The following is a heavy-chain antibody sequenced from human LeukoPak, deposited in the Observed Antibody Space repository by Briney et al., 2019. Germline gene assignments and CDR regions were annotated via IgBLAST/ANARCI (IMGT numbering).Heavy chain of an antibody. V-gene: IGHV3-21*01. CDR1: GVTFRSCS. J-gene: IGHJ4*02. D-gene: IGHD3-22*01. CDR2: SSSSSSYI. CDR3: AGRTYYYDSSGYYIDY. Sequence: GGPLCLTCTASGVTFRSCSMNWVRQGPGKGLELVSPSSSSSSYIYYSGSLRGRLTIFSDNAKNSLYLQMSSLRAEDTAVYYCAGRTYYYDSSGYYIDYWGQGTVVTVSS.